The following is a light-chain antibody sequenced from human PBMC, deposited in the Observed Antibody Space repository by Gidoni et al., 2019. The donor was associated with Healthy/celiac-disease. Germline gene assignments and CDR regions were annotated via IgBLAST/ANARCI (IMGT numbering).Light chain of an antibody. J-gene: IGKJ1*01. CDR2: LGS. CDR1: QSLLHSTGYNY. V-gene: IGKV2-28*01. Sequence: DIVMTQSPLSLPVTPGEPASISCRSSQSLLHSTGYNYLYWYLQKPGQSPQLLIYLGSNRASGVPDRFSGSGSGTDFTLKISRVEAEDVGVYYCMQALQTPRRTFGQGTKVEIK. CDR3: MQALQTPRRT.